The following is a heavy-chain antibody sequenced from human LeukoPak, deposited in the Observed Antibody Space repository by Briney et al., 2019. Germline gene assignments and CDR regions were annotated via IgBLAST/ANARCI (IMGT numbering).Heavy chain of an antibody. J-gene: IGHJ4*02. V-gene: IGHV1-2*02. CDR1: GFTFTGYY. CDR2: INPNSGGT. D-gene: IGHD3-10*01. CDR3: ARGPRYGSGNYYNNY. Sequence: ASGKVSCKASGFTFTGYYIYSVRQAPGQGLEWMGWINPNSGGTNYALKFQGRVTMTRDTSISTAYMELSRLRSDDTAVYYCARGPRYGSGNYYNNYWGQGTLVTVSS.